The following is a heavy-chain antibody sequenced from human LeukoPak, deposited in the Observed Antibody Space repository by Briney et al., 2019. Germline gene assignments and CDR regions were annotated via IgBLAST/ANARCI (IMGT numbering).Heavy chain of an antibody. V-gene: IGHV3-30*18. CDR2: ISYDGGNK. Sequence: GGSLRLSCAASGFTFSSYGMHWVRQAPGKGLEWVAVISYDGGNKYYADSVKGRFTISRDNSKNTLYLQMNSLRAEDTAVYYCAKEGRRNYLDYWGQGTLVTVSS. J-gene: IGHJ4*02. CDR1: GFTFSSYG. CDR3: AKEGRRNYLDY.